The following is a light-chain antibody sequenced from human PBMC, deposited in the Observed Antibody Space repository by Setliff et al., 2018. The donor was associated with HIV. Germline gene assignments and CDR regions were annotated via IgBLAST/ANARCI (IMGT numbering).Light chain of an antibody. J-gene: IGLJ1*01. CDR2: EVR. V-gene: IGLV2-14*01. Sequence: QSVLTQPASVSGSPGQPITISCTGTSRDVGGYNYVSWYQQHPGKAPKLIIYEVRNRPSGVSIRFSGSKSGNTASLTISGLQTEDEADYYCSSYASTNTLPFGTGTKVTVL. CDR3: SSYASTNTLP. CDR1: SRDVGGYNY.